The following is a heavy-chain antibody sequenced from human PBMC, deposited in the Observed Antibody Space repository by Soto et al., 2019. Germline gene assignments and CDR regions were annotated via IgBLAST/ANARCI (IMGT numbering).Heavy chain of an antibody. CDR3: ARDSVLRYFDWLYGTNAFDR. V-gene: IGHV3-74*01. CDR1: GFTFSIYA. CDR2: INSDGIST. D-gene: IGHD3-9*01. Sequence: GGSLRLSCASSGFTFSIYAMIWVRQAPGKGLEWVSAINSDGISTCYADSVKGRFTISRDNAKNTLYLQMNSLRAEDTAVYYCARDSVLRYFDWLYGTNAFDRWGQGTMVTVSS. J-gene: IGHJ3*02.